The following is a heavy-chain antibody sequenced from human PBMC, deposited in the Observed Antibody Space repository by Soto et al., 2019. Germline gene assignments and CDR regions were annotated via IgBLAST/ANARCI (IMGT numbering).Heavy chain of an antibody. CDR3: SSSSWSGYYGMDV. J-gene: IGHJ6*02. CDR1: GFTVSSNY. D-gene: IGHD6-13*01. CDR2: IYSGGST. Sequence: GGSLRLSCAASGFTVSSNYMSWVRQAPGKGLEWVSVIYSGGSTYYPDSVKGRFTISRDNSKNTLYLQMNSLRAEDTAVYYCSSSSWSGYYGMDVWGQGTTVTVSS. V-gene: IGHV3-53*01.